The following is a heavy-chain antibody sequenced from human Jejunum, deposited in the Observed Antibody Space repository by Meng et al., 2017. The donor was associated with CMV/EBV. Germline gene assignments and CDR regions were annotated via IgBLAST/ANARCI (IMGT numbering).Heavy chain of an antibody. CDR2: IYWDNDK. D-gene: IGHD3-10*01. V-gene: IGHV2-5*02. CDR3: AHRREHSGSWGWGDFDY. J-gene: IGHJ4*02. Sequence: SLTESGPTLVNPTQTPTLTCPFPGFALSTGGVGVGWIRQPPGKALEYLALIYWDNDKFYSPSLKSRLTIAKDTPKNQVVLTMTNMDPVDTATYYCAHRREHSGSWGWGDFDYWGQGTLVTVSS. CDR1: GFALSTGGVG.